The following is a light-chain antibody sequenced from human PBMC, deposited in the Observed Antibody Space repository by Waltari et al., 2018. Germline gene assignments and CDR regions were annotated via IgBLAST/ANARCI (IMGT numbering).Light chain of an antibody. CDR2: VNADGSE. CDR3: QTWGAGIVV. J-gene: IGLJ2*01. V-gene: IGLV4-69*01. CDR1: SGYSNYA. Sequence: QLVLTQSPSASAPLGASVKFTCTLSSGYSNYAIAWHQQQSEKGPRFLMKVNADGSEKKGDGIPDRFSGSSAGAERCLTISSLQSEDEADYYCQTWGAGIVVFGGGTTLTVL.